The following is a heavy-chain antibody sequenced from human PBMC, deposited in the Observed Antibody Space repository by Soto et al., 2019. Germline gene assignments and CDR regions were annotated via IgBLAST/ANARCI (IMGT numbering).Heavy chain of an antibody. CDR1: GFTFSNAW. CDR2: IKSKTDGGTT. V-gene: IGHV3-15*01. D-gene: IGHD4-4*01. CDR3: TTDDYSNYYYYYYYMDV. J-gene: IGHJ6*03. Sequence: EVQLVESRGGLVKPGGSLRLSCAASGFTFSNAWMSWVRQAPGKGLEWVGRIKSKTDGGTTDYAAPVKGRFTISRDDSRNTLYLQMNSLKTEDTAVYYCTTDDYSNYYYYYYYMDVWGKGTTVTVSS.